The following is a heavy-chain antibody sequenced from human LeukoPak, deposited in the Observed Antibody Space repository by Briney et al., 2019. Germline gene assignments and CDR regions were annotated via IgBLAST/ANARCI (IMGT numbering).Heavy chain of an antibody. CDR2: ISYDRNNK. V-gene: IGHV3-30*04. D-gene: IGHD3-10*01. CDR3: ARGPANLLWFGEDYFDY. Sequence: GGSLRLSCAASGFTFSNYAMHWVRQAPGKGLEWVAVISYDRNNKYYLDSVKGRFTISRDNSKNTLYLQMNSLRAEDTAVYYCARGPANLLWFGEDYFDYWGQGTLVTVSS. CDR1: GFTFSNYA. J-gene: IGHJ4*02.